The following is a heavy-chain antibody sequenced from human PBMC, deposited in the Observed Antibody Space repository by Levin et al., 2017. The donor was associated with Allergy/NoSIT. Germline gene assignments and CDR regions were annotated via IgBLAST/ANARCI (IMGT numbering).Heavy chain of an antibody. V-gene: IGHV4-34*01. D-gene: IGHD3-16*01. CDR3: ARLGAGYYFYYMDV. J-gene: IGHJ6*03. Sequence: GSLRLSCSVYGGSLSGYYWSWIRQPPGKGLEWIGEISHSGNTNYKPSLKSRVTISVDTSKNQFSLNLNSVTAADTAVYFCARLGAGYYFYYMDVWGKGTTVTVSS. CDR2: ISHSGNT. CDR1: GGSLSGYY.